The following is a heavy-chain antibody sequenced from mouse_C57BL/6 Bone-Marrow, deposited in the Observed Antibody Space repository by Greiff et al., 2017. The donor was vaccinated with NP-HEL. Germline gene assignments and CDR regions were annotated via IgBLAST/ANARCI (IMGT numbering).Heavy chain of an antibody. CDR1: GFTFSDYY. J-gene: IGHJ4*01. CDR3: ASPIYYDYDGYYAMDY. Sequence: EVKLQESGGGLVQPGGSLKLSCAASGFTFSDYYMYWVRQTPEKRLEWVAYISNGGGSTYYPDTVKGRFTISRDNAKHTLYLQMSRLKSEDTAMYYCASPIYYDYDGYYAMDYWGQGTSVTVSS. D-gene: IGHD2-4*01. V-gene: IGHV5-12*01. CDR2: ISNGGGST.